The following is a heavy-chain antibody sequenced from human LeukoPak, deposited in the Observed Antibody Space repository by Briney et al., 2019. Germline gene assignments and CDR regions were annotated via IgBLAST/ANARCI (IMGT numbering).Heavy chain of an antibody. V-gene: IGHV3-7*03. D-gene: IGHD6-19*01. Sequence: GGSLRLSCTASGFTFRSHWMTWVRQPPGKGLEWVANIKEDGTVKYYVDSVKGRFTISRDNTKNIMYLEMNSLRADDTAVYFCARDSTWLLDYWGQGTLITVSS. CDR3: ARDSTWLLDY. J-gene: IGHJ4*02. CDR2: IKEDGTVK. CDR1: GFTFRSHW.